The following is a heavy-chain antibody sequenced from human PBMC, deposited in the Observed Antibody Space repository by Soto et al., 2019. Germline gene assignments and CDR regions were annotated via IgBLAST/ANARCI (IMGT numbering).Heavy chain of an antibody. CDR1: GYTFTRYT. CDR2: INTGRGNT. Sequence: QVQLVQSGAEVKKPGASVKIPCKTSGYTFTRYTIHWVRQAPGQRLEWMGWINTGRGNTKYSEKLQGRVTITADTSASTAYMELSSLTSADTALYYCSRAAYSSGYYSDYWGQGTLVTVSS. CDR3: SRAAYSSGYYSDY. D-gene: IGHD5-18*01. V-gene: IGHV1-3*04. J-gene: IGHJ4*02.